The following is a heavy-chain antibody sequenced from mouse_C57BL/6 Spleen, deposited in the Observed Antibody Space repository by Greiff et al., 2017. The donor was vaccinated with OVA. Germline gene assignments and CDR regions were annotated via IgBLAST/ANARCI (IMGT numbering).Heavy chain of an antibody. J-gene: IGHJ2*01. CDR2: ISDGGSYT. D-gene: IGHD3-2*02. Sequence: EVKLLESGGGLVKPGGSLKLSCAASGFTFSSYAMSWVRQTPEKRLEWVATISDGGSYTYYPDNVKGRFTISRDNAKNNLYLQMSHLKSEDTAMYYCARDKRRAQANYLDYWGQGTTLTVSS. V-gene: IGHV5-4*01. CDR1: GFTFSSYA. CDR3: ARDKRRAQANYLDY.